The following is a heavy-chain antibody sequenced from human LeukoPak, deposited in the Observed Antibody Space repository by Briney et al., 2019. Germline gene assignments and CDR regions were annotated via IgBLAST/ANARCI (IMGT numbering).Heavy chain of an antibody. Sequence: SQTLSLTCAISGDSVSSNSAAWNWIRQSPSRGLEWLGRTYYRSKWYNDYAVSVKSRITINPDTSKNQFSLQLNSVTPEDTAVYYCAREGGDSSGWDDAFDIWGQGTMATVSS. V-gene: IGHV6-1*01. CDR2: TYYRSKWYN. D-gene: IGHD6-19*01. CDR3: AREGGDSSGWDDAFDI. CDR1: GDSVSSNSAA. J-gene: IGHJ3*02.